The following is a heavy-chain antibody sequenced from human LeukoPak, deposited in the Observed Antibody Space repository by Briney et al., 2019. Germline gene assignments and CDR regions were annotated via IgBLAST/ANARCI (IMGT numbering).Heavy chain of an antibody. Sequence: SETLSLTCTVSGGSISSSSYYWGWIRQPPGKGREWIGIIYYSGSTYYNPSLKSRLTISVDTSKNQFSLTMSSVTATDTAVYYCARRGYCSSTSCYEYWFDPWGQGPLVTVFS. D-gene: IGHD2-2*01. J-gene: IGHJ5*02. CDR3: ARRGYCSSTSCYEYWFDP. CDR2: IYYSGST. CDR1: GGSISSSSYY. V-gene: IGHV4-39*01.